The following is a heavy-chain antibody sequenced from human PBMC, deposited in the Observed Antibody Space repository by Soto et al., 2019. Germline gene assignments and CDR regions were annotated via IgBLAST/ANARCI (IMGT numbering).Heavy chain of an antibody. CDR3: VRRLAVKPRYYFDY. CDR1: GRAIGGGGYL. J-gene: IGHJ4*02. CDR2: IYYTGST. D-gene: IGHD6-19*01. Sequence: TLSLTGPVSGRAIGGGGYLRRLVTPHPGKGLEWIGYIYYTGSTYYNPSLNSRLTMSVDTSKNQFSLKLSSVTAADTAVYYCVRRLAVKPRYYFDYWGQGTLVTVSS. V-gene: IGHV4-30-4*08.